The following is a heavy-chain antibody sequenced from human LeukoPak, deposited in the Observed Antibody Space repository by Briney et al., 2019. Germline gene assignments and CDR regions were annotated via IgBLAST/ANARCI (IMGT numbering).Heavy chain of an antibody. CDR1: GGSFSGYY. CDR3: ASTDIVATISFDY. V-gene: IGHV4-34*01. J-gene: IGHJ4*02. D-gene: IGHD5-12*01. Sequence: SETLSLTCAVYGGSFSGYYWSWIRQPPGKGLEWIGEINHSGSTNYNPSLKSRVTISVDTSKNQFSLRLSSVTAADTAVYYCASTDIVATISFDYWGQGTLVTVSS. CDR2: INHSGST.